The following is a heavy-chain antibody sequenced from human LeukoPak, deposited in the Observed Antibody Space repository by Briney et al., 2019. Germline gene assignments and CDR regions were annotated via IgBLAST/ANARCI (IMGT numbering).Heavy chain of an antibody. CDR3: ARAYCGGDCYSRAMDY. CDR1: GFTFSNYW. Sequence: GGSLRLSCAASGFTFSNYWMHWVRQAPGKGLVWVSRINSEGSSTSYADSVKGRFTISRDNAKNTLYLQMNSLRAEDTAVHHCARAYCGGDCYSRAMDYWGQGTLVTVSS. CDR2: INSEGSST. V-gene: IGHV3-74*01. J-gene: IGHJ4*02. D-gene: IGHD2-21*02.